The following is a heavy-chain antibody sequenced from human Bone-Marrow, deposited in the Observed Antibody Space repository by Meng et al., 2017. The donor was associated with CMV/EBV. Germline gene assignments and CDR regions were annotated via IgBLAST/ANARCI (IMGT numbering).Heavy chain of an antibody. CDR1: GGTFSSYA. Sequence: SVKVSCKASGGTFSSYAISWVRQAPGQGLEWMGGIIPILSIANYAQKFQGRVTITADKSTSTAYMELSSLRSEDTAVYYCARDHSMVNYYYYGMDVWGQGTTVTVSS. V-gene: IGHV1-69*10. D-gene: IGHD3-10*01. CDR3: ARDHSMVNYYYYGMDV. J-gene: IGHJ6*02. CDR2: IIPILSIA.